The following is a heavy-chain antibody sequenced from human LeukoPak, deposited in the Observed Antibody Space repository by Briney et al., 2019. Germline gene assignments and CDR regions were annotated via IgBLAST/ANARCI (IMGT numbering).Heavy chain of an antibody. Sequence: ASVRVSCKASGYTFTTYDINWVRQATGQGLEWMGWMNPNSGNTGYAQKFQGRVTMTRNTSITTAYMELSSLRSEDTAVYYCARSTVIVGNWFDPWGQGTLVTVSS. CDR3: ARSTVIVGNWFDP. J-gene: IGHJ5*02. D-gene: IGHD3-16*02. V-gene: IGHV1-8*01. CDR2: MNPNSGNT. CDR1: GYTFTTYD.